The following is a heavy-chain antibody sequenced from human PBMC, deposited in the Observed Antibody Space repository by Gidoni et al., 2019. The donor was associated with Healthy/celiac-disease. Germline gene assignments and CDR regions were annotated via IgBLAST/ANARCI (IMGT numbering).Heavy chain of an antibody. CDR2: IKQDGSEK. CDR1: GFTFSSYW. V-gene: IGHV3-7*01. CDR3: ARDPGYYDSSGYYGGDCYFDY. Sequence: EVQLVESGGGLVQPGGSLRLSCAASGFTFSSYWMSWVRQAPGKGLEWVANIKQDGSEKYYVDSVKGRFTISRDNAKNSLYLQMNSLRAEDTAVYYCARDPGYYDSSGYYGGDCYFDYWGQGTLVTVSS. J-gene: IGHJ4*02. D-gene: IGHD3-22*01.